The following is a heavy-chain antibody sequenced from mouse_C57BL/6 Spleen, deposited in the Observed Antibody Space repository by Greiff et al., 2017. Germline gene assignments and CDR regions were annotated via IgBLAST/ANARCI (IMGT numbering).Heavy chain of an antibody. V-gene: IGHV1-85*01. D-gene: IGHD2-13*01. J-gene: IGHJ2*01. CDR3: ARESDLYFDY. Sequence: VQLQQSGPELVKPGASVKLSCKASGYTFTSYDIHWVQQRPGQGLEWIGWIYPRGGNTKYNEKFKGKTTLTVDTSSSTAYMELHRLTSEDAAVYFCARESDLYFDYWGQGTTLTVSS. CDR1: GYTFTSYD. CDR2: IYPRGGNT.